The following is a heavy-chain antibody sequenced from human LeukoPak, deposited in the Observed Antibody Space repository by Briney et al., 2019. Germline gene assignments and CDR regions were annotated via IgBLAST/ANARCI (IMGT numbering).Heavy chain of an antibody. Sequence: GGSLRLSCAASGFSFSSYAMSWVRQAPGKGREWVSAISGSGGSTYYAGSVKGRFTISRDNSKNTLYLQMNSLRAEDTAVYYCAKAVKGVVPWYWGQGTLVTVSS. V-gene: IGHV3-23*01. CDR1: GFSFSSYA. J-gene: IGHJ4*02. CDR3: AKAVKGVVPWY. CDR2: ISGSGGST. D-gene: IGHD3-22*01.